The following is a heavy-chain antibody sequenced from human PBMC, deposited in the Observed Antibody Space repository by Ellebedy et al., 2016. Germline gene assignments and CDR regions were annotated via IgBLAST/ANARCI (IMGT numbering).Heavy chain of an antibody. J-gene: IGHJ4*02. V-gene: IGHV3-30*18. D-gene: IGHD3-10*01. CDR3: AKDERAGELPRPFDF. CDR1: RFTFTKFG. Sequence: GESLKISCAASRFTFTKFGLHWVRQAPGKGLEWVAIISSDGHNKYYADSVRGRFTISRDNSKNTLYLQMDSLRAEDTAVYYCAKDERAGELPRPFDFWGQGTLVTVSS. CDR2: ISSDGHNK.